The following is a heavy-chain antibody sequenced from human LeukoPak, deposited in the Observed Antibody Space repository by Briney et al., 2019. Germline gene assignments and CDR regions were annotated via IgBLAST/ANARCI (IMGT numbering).Heavy chain of an antibody. CDR1: GGSISSGDYY. CDR2: IYHTGST. CDR3: ARGDSSGTENAFDI. J-gene: IGHJ3*02. Sequence: TSETLSLTCTVSGGSISSGDYYWTWIRQHPGQGLEWIGYIYHTGSTYYNPSLRSRVTFSVDTSKNQFSLKVNSVTAADTAVYYCARGDSSGTENAFDIWGQGTLVTVSS. V-gene: IGHV4-31*03. D-gene: IGHD3-22*01.